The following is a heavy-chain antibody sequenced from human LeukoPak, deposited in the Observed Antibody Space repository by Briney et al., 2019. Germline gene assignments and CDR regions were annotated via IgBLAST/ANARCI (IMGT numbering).Heavy chain of an antibody. D-gene: IGHD6-13*01. CDR2: IYYSGST. V-gene: IGHV4-31*03. CDR1: GGPLSRGGHY. CDR3: ARDHPVAAAGMWQDYYYYMDV. Sequence: PSETLCLTCTVSGGPLSRGGHYWSWIRQHPGKGMGWIGYIYYSGSTYTNPSLKSRVTISVGTSKNQFSLKLSSVTAADTAVYYCARDHPVAAAGMWQDYYYYMDVWGKGTTVTVSS. J-gene: IGHJ6*03.